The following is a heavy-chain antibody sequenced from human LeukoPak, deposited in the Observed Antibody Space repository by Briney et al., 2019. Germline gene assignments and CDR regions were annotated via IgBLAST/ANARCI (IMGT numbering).Heavy chain of an antibody. Sequence: GGSLRLSCAASGFTFSSYWMHWVRQAPGKGLVWVSRINTDGSSTSYADSVKGRFTISRDNAKNSLYLQMNSPRAEDTAVYYCARDRSGGFLDYWGQGTLVTVSS. CDR3: ARDRSGGFLDY. CDR2: INTDGSST. V-gene: IGHV3-74*01. D-gene: IGHD1-26*01. J-gene: IGHJ4*02. CDR1: GFTFSSYW.